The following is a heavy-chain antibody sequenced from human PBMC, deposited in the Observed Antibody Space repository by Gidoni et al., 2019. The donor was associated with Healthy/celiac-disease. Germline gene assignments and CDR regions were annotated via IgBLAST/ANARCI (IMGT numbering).Heavy chain of an antibody. CDR1: AVSISNYY. CDR2: FYYSGST. CDR3: ARVLRWPALYYFDN. D-gene: IGHD1-1*01. J-gene: IGHJ4*02. V-gene: IGHV4-59*01. Sequence: QMQLQASGPGLVKPSETLSLTSTVSAVSISNYYWSWIRQPPGKGLECVGYFYYSGSTNYNPSLKRRVTISVDTSNNQFSLKLSSVTAADTAVYYGARVLRWPALYYFDNWCQVTLVTVSS.